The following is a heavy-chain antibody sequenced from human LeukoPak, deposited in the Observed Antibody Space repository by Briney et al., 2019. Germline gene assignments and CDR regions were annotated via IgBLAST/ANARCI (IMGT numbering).Heavy chain of an antibody. J-gene: IGHJ4*02. CDR1: GFIFRSYA. Sequence: PGGSLRLSCVGSGFIFRSYAVTWVRQAPGKGLEWVSSITANGDATYYADSVKGRFTISRDNSKNTLYLQMSSLRAEDTAVYYCATFGVIVRNDYCDYWGQGALVAVSS. V-gene: IGHV3-23*01. D-gene: IGHD3-3*01. CDR3: ATFGVIVRNDYCDY. CDR2: ITANGDAT.